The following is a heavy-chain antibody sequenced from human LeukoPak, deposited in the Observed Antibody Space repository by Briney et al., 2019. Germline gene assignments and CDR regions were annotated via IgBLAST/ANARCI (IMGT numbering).Heavy chain of an antibody. D-gene: IGHD3-16*01. CDR3: VVGGAGGGYFPH. CDR2: MHEDGSDE. V-gene: IGHV3-7*01. Sequence: GGPLRLSCAVSNFSFSDSTMSWVRQAAGKGLEWVAKMHEDGSDEKYVDSVKGRFTISRDNAKNSLYLQMNRLRAEDTAVYFCVVGGAGGGYFPHWGQGSLVIVSS. J-gene: IGHJ1*01. CDR1: NFSFSDST.